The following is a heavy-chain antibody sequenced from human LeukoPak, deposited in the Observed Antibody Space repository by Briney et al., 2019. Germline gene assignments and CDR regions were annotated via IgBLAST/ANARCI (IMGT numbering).Heavy chain of an antibody. CDR2: IYYSGST. D-gene: IGHD2-15*01. J-gene: IGHJ4*02. Sequence: PSETLSLTCTVSGGSISSYYWSWLRQPPGKGLEWIGYIYYSGSTNYNPSLKSRVTISVDTSKNQFSLKLSSVTAADTAVYYCAGGDGVVDKFDYWGQGTLVTVSS. CDR3: AGGDGVVDKFDY. V-gene: IGHV4-59*01. CDR1: GGSISSYY.